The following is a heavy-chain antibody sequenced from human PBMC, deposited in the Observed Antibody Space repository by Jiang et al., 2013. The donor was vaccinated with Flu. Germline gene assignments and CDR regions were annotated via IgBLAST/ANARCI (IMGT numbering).Heavy chain of an antibody. CDR1: GYTFTSYA. Sequence: EVKKPGASVKVSCKASGYTFTSYAMNWVRQAPGQGLEWMGWINTNTGNPTYAQGFTGRFVFSLDTSVSTAYLQISSLKAEDTAVYYCARGQPRIAAAGPPDYWGQGTLVTVSS. V-gene: IGHV7-4-1*02. CDR3: ARGQPRIAAAGPPDY. CDR2: INTNTGNP. D-gene: IGHD6-13*01. J-gene: IGHJ4*02.